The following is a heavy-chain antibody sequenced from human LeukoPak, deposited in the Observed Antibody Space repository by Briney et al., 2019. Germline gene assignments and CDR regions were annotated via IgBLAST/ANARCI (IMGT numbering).Heavy chain of an antibody. V-gene: IGHV3-53*01. D-gene: IGHD6-6*01. CDR3: ARGPWGIAARDYYFDY. CDR1: GFTVSSNY. CDR2: IYSGGST. J-gene: IGHJ4*02. Sequence: GGSLRLSCAASGFTVSSNYMSWVRQAPGKGLEWVSVIYSGGSTYYADSVKGRFTISRDNSKNTLYLQMNSLRAEDTAVYYCARGPWGIAARDYYFDYWGQGTLVTVSS.